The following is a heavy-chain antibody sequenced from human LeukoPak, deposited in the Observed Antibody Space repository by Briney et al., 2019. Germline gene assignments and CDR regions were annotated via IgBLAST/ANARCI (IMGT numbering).Heavy chain of an antibody. D-gene: IGHD5-18*01. CDR2: IYYSGST. J-gene: IGHJ4*02. V-gene: IGHV4-59*12. Sequence: SETLSLTCAVYGGSFSGYYWSWIRQPPGKGLEWIGYIYYSGSTNYNPSLKSRVTISVDTSKNQFSLKLTSVTAADTAVYYCARGRYTYGNAFDYWGQGTLVTVSS. CDR1: GGSFSGYY. CDR3: ARGRYTYGNAFDY.